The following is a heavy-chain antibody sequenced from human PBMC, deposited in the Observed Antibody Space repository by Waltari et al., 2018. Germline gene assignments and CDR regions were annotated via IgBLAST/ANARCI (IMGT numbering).Heavy chain of an antibody. CDR1: GFTFSSYW. J-gene: IGHJ5*02. Sequence: EVQLVESGGGLVQPGRSLRLSCAASGFTFSSYWMTWVRQAPGKGVEWVANIKPDGRETNYVDSVEGRFTISRDNAKNSLYLQMDSLRAEDSAVYYCAREKFVVPANSWFDPWGQGTLVTVSS. V-gene: IGHV3-7*01. D-gene: IGHD2-2*01. CDR2: IKPDGRET. CDR3: AREKFVVPANSWFDP.